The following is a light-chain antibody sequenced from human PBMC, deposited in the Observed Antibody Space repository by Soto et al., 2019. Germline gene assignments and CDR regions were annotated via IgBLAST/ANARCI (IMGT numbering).Light chain of an antibody. CDR3: SSYAASNNLL. J-gene: IGLJ2*01. Sequence: QSVLTQPPSASGSPGQSVAISCTGTNSDIGNYNFVSWYQQHPGKAPKLMIYEVNKRPSGVPDRFSGSKSGNTASLTVSGLQPEDEADYYCSSYAASNNLLFGGGTKLTVL. V-gene: IGLV2-8*01. CDR2: EVN. CDR1: NSDIGNYNF.